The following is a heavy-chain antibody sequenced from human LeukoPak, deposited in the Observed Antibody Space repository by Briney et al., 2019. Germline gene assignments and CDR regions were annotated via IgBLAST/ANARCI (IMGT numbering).Heavy chain of an antibody. CDR2: IYSGGST. CDR3: ARGTPGDPSNFDY. Sequence: GGSLRLSCAASGFTVSSNYMSWVRQAPGKGLEWVSVIYSGGSTYYADSVKGRFTISRDNSKNTLYLQKNSLRAEDTAVYYCARGTPGDPSNFDYWGQGTLVTVSS. J-gene: IGHJ4*02. D-gene: IGHD7-27*01. V-gene: IGHV3-53*01. CDR1: GFTVSSNY.